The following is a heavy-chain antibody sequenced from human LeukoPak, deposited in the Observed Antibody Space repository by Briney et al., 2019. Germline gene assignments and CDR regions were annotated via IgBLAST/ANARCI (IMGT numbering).Heavy chain of an antibody. Sequence: GGSLRLSCAASGFTFSSYAMSWVRQAPGKGLEWVSAISGSGGSTYYADSVTGRVTISRDNSKNTVYLQMNSLRAEDTALYYCGRDVSGSYSFDSLGQGTLVTVSS. CDR1: GFTFSSYA. CDR3: GRDVSGSYSFDS. CDR2: ISGSGGST. J-gene: IGHJ4*02. D-gene: IGHD1-26*01. V-gene: IGHV3-23*01.